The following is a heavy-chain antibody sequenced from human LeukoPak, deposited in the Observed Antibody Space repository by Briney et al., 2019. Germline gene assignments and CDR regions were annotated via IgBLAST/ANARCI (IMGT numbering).Heavy chain of an antibody. CDR2: INSDGSST. V-gene: IGHV3-74*01. CDR3: ARKPWFGELGPDYYYGMDV. D-gene: IGHD3-10*01. Sequence: GGSLRLSCAASGVTFSSYWMHWVRKAPGKGLVWVSRINSDGSSTSYADSVKGRFTISRDNAKNTLYLQMNSLRAEDTAVYYCARKPWFGELGPDYYYGMDVWGKGTTVTVSS. CDR1: GVTFSSYW. J-gene: IGHJ6*04.